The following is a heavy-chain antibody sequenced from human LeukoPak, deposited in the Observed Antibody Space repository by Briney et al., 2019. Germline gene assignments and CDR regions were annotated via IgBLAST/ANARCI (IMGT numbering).Heavy chain of an antibody. CDR3: ARDWGLRDYDSSGYPDD. D-gene: IGHD3-22*01. CDR1: GYTFTSYD. J-gene: IGHJ4*02. CDR2: INPSGGST. V-gene: IGHV1-46*01. Sequence: ASVKVSCKASGYTFTSYDINWVRQATGQGLEWMGIINPSGGSTSYAQKFQGRVTMTRDTSTSTVYMELSSLRSEDTAVYYCARDWGLRDYDSSGYPDDWGQGTLVTVSS.